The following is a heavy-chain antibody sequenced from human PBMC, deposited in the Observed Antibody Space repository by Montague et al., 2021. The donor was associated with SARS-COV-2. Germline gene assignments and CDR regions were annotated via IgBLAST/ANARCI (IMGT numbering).Heavy chain of an antibody. CDR2: IYHSGST. Sequence: SETLSLTCVVSGGSISSFNWWSWVRHPPGKGLWWIGEIYHSGSTNYNPSPNSRAIISVDKSKNLFSLKLSSVTAADTALYYCARTGYSSGWHSFDYWGQGTLVTVSS. J-gene: IGHJ4*02. V-gene: IGHV4-4*02. CDR3: ARTGYSSGWHSFDY. D-gene: IGHD6-19*01. CDR1: GGSISSFNW.